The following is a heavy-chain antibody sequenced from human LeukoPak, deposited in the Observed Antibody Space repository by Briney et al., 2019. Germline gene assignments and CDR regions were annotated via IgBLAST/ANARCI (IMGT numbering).Heavy chain of an antibody. Sequence: SETLSLTCTVSGGSIISGDYYWTWIRQNPGKGLEWIGYSFHSGGTYYNPSLKSRLTISVDTTKNQFSLKLRSVTAADTAVYYCPREYSAFDLHYYFYMDVWGKGTTVTVSS. CDR2: SFHSGGT. CDR1: GGSIISGDYY. J-gene: IGHJ6*03. CDR3: PREYSAFDLHYYFYMDV. D-gene: IGHD5-12*01. V-gene: IGHV4-31*03.